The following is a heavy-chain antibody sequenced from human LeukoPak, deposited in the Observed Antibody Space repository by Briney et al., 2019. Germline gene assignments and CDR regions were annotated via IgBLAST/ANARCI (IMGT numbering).Heavy chain of an antibody. CDR1: GFTFSTYA. V-gene: IGHV3-23*01. J-gene: IGHJ4*02. D-gene: IGHD1-26*01. CDR2: LSGGGTGT. CDR3: AKIAGDTSGFDY. Sequence: GGSLRLSCVASGFTFSTYAMTWVRQAPGKGLEWVSGLSGGGTGTYYADSVKGRFTISRDNSKNMLYLQMNSLKAEDTAVYYCAKIAGDTSGFDYWGQGALVTVS.